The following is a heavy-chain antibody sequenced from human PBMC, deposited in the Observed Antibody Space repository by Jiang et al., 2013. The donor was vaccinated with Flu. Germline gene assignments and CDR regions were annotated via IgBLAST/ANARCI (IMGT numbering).Heavy chain of an antibody. CDR3: ARDDIVVANGRAFDH. J-gene: IGHJ4*02. CDR1: GYNFASYG. V-gene: IGHV1-18*01. CDR2: ISAFNGNT. Sequence: SVKVSCKASGYNFASYGISWVRQAPGQGLEWMGWISAFNGNTEYTQKFQGRVTMTTDTSTSTAYMELRSLRSDDTAVYYCARDDIVVANGRAFDHWGQGTLVTVSS. D-gene: IGHD2-2*01.